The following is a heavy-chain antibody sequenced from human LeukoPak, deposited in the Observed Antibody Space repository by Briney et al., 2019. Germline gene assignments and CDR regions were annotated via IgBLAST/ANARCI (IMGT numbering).Heavy chain of an antibody. CDR3: ARDLQEMYYYDSSGYFDY. D-gene: IGHD3-22*01. CDR2: INPSGGST. Sequence: ASVKVSCKASGYTFTNYYMHWVRQAPGQGLEWMGIINPSGGSTSYAQKLQGRVTMTTDTSTSTAYMELRSLRSDDTAVYYCARDLQEMYYYDSSGYFDYWGQGTLVTVSS. J-gene: IGHJ4*02. CDR1: GYTFTNYY. V-gene: IGHV1-46*01.